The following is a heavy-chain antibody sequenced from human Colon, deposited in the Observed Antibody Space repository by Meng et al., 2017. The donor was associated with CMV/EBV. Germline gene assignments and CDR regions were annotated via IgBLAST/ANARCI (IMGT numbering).Heavy chain of an antibody. J-gene: IGHJ4*02. Sequence: HLQLDESGPGLVKPSETLSLTCSVSGGSFTTNSYFWAWIRQPPGKGLEYIGSIYNSGSTYYNASLKSRVTMSVDTSKNQFSLKLSSVTAADTAKYYCARGVLNFFDYWGQGTLVTVSS. CDR2: IYNSGST. CDR1: GGSFTTNSYF. D-gene: IGHD3-10*01. V-gene: IGHV4-39*07. CDR3: ARGVLNFFDY.